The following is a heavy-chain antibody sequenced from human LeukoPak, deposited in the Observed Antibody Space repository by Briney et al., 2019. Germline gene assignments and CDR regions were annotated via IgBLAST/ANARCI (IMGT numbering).Heavy chain of an antibody. CDR3: AKLVGTTKFDY. Sequence: GGSLRLSCAASGFSLSSYGMHWVRQAPGKGLEWVAFARYDGSNEYYVDSVKGRFTISRDNSKNTLYLQVNSLRAEDTAVYYCAKLVGTTKFDYWGQGTLVTVSS. V-gene: IGHV3-30*02. CDR1: GFSLSSYG. J-gene: IGHJ4*02. CDR2: ARYDGSNE. D-gene: IGHD1-26*01.